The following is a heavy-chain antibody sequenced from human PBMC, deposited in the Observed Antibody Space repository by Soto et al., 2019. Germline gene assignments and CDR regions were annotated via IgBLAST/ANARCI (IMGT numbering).Heavy chain of an antibody. CDR1: GGSISSGGYY. CDR3: AVFIDYGDYYYYYMDF. Sequence: PSETLSLTCTVSGGSISSGGYYWSWIRQHTGKGLEWIGYIYYSGSTYYNPSLKSRVTISVDTSKNQFSLKLSSVTAADTAVYYCAVFIDYGDYYYYYMDFWGKGTTVTV. V-gene: IGHV4-31*03. J-gene: IGHJ6*03. D-gene: IGHD4-17*01. CDR2: IYYSGST.